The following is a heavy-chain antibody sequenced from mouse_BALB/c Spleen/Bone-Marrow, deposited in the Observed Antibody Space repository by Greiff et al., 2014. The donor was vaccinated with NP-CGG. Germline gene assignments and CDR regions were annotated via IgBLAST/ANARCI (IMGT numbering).Heavy chain of an antibody. CDR1: GYTFTDYA. D-gene: IGHD1-1*01. V-gene: IGHV1S137*01. J-gene: IGHJ2*02. CDR3: ARVSYEDFDY. Sequence: LVESGAELVRPGVSVKISCKGSGYTFTDYALHWVKQSHAKSLEWIGIISPYYGDASYNQKFKGKATMTVDKSSSTAYMELARLTSEDSAVYYCARVSYEDFDYWGQGTSVTVSS. CDR2: ISPYYGDA.